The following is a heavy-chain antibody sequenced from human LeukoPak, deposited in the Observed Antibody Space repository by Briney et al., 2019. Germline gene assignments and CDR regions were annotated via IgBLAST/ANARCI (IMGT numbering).Heavy chain of an antibody. V-gene: IGHV1-46*01. CDR2: INPSGDNT. D-gene: IGHD5-24*01. CDR3: ARGRTNGFNTFDY. CDR1: GYTFTSYY. J-gene: IGHJ4*02. Sequence: ASVKVSCKASGYTFTSYYMHWVRQAPGQGLEWMGIINPSGDNTNYAQKFQGRATMTRDTPTSTVCMEVSSLRSDDTAVYYCARGRTNGFNTFDYWGPGTLVTVSS.